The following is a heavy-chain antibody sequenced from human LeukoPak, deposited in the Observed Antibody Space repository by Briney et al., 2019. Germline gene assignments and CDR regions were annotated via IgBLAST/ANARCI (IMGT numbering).Heavy chain of an antibody. CDR2: IYYSGST. D-gene: IGHD6-13*01. V-gene: IGHV4-59*01. Sequence: PSETLSLTCTVSGGSISSYYWSWIRQPPGKGLEWIGYIYYSGSTNYNPSLKSRVTISVDTSKNQFSLKLSSVTAADTAVYYCARRRSNSLYSSSWVFDYWGQGTLVTVSS. CDR3: ARRRSNSLYSSSWVFDY. J-gene: IGHJ4*02. CDR1: GGSISSYY.